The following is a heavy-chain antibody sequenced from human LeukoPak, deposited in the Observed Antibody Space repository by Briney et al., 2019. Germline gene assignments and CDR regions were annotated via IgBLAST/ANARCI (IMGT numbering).Heavy chain of an antibody. J-gene: IGHJ3*02. D-gene: IGHD3-22*01. V-gene: IGHV3-64D*09. CDR2: INSNGGST. CDR3: VKGGIVVLISAFDI. CDR1: GFTFSSYG. Sequence: GGSLRLSCSASGFTFSSYGMHWVRQAPGKGLEYVSAINSNGGSTYYADSVKGRFTISRDNSKNTLYLQMSSLRAEDTAVYYCVKGGIVVLISAFDIWGQGTMVTVSS.